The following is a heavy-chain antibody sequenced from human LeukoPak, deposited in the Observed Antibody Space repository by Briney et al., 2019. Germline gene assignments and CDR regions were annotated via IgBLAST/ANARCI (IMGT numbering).Heavy chain of an antibody. D-gene: IGHD6-19*01. CDR3: ARDMSEWLARGLFDY. CDR1: GFTFSSYN. J-gene: IGHJ4*02. Sequence: GGSLRLSCAASGFTFSSYNMNWVRQAPGKGLEWVSSISSSSSYIYYADSVKGRFTISRDNAKNSLYLQMNSLRAEDTAVYYCARDMSEWLARGLFDYWGQGTLVTVSS. V-gene: IGHV3-21*01. CDR2: ISSSSSYI.